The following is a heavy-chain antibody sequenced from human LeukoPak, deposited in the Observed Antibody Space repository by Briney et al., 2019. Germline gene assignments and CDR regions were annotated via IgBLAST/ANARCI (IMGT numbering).Heavy chain of an antibody. CDR2: IHHSGST. CDR3: ARDPVYDDYYYYGMDV. V-gene: IGHV4-4*02. J-gene: IGHJ6*02. Sequence: SETLSLTCAVSGGSLSSNNWWSWVRQSPKKGLEWIGEIHHSGSTNYNPSLKSRVSISVDKSKNQFSLKLNSVTAADTAVYYCARDPVYDDYYYYGMDVWGQGTTVTVSS. CDR1: GGSLSSNNW. D-gene: IGHD1-14*01.